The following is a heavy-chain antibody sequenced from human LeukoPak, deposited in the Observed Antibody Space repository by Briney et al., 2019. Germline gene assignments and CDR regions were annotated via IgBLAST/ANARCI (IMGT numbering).Heavy chain of an antibody. D-gene: IGHD4-11*01. Sequence: SETLSLTCTVSGGSISSSTYYWGWIRQPPGKGLEWIGTISYSGTTYYNPSLKSRVTISVDTSKNQFSLKLSSVTAADTAVYYCARFATVTVPNWLDSWGQGTLVTVSS. CDR1: GGSISSSTYY. CDR3: ARFATVTVPNWLDS. CDR2: ISYSGTT. J-gene: IGHJ5*01. V-gene: IGHV4-39*07.